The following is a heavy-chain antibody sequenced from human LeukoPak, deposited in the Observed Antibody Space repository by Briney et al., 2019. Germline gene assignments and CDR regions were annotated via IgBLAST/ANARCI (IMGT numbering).Heavy chain of an antibody. D-gene: IGHD5-18*01. CDR2: ISGSGGST. CDR3: AKGLGGYSYEKVDY. CDR1: GFTFSSYA. V-gene: IGHV3-23*01. Sequence: PGGSLRLSCAASGFTFSSYAMTWVRQAPGKGLEWVSAISGSGGSTHYADSVKGRFTISRDNSKNTLYLQMNSLRAEDTAVYHCAKGLGGYSYEKVDYWGQGTLVTVSS. J-gene: IGHJ4*02.